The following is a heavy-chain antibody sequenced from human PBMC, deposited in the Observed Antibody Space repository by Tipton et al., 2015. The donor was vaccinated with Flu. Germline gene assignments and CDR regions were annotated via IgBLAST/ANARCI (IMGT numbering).Heavy chain of an antibody. V-gene: IGHV4-59*11. CDR1: GVSSSRHY. CDR3: ARDTSLQR. Sequence: LRLSCNVFGVSSSRHYWDWIRQSPGKGPEWIAYIYHSGKTKYNPSLKSRITISVDTSKNQFSLRLSSVTAADTAVYYCARDTSLQRWGQGTLVTVS. J-gene: IGHJ1*01. CDR2: IYHSGKT.